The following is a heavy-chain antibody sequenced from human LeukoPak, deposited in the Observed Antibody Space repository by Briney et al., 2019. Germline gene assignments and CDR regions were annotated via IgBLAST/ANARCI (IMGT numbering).Heavy chain of an antibody. D-gene: IGHD3-22*01. Sequence: SGPTLVKPTQTLTLTCTFSGFSLSATGVGVGWIRQPPGKALEWLALIYWNDDKRYSPSLESRLTITKDTSKNQVVLTMTNMDPVDTATYYCAHRLRGERYDSTGYYRRFDYWGQGTLVTVSS. CDR2: IYWNDDK. CDR1: GFSLSATGVG. J-gene: IGHJ4*02. V-gene: IGHV2-5*01. CDR3: AHRLRGERYDSTGYYRRFDY.